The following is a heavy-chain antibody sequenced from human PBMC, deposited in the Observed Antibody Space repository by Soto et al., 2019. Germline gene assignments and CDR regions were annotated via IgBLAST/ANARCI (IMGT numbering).Heavy chain of an antibody. J-gene: IGHJ5*02. Sequence: QITLKESGPTLVKPTQTLTLTCTFSGFSLSTSGVGVGWIRQPPGKALEWLALIYWDDDKRYSPSLKSRLTITKDTSKNQVVLTMTNMAPVDTATYYCAHSLYDYVWGTNWFDPWGQGTLVTVSS. CDR3: AHSLYDYVWGTNWFDP. D-gene: IGHD3-16*01. V-gene: IGHV2-5*02. CDR2: IYWDDDK. CDR1: GFSLSTSGVG.